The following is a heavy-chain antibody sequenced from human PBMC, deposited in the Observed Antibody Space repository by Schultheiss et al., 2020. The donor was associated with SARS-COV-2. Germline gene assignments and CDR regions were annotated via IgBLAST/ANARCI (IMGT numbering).Heavy chain of an antibody. J-gene: IGHJ6*03. CDR2: IYSGGST. D-gene: IGHD3-22*01. V-gene: IGHV3-66*01. Sequence: GGSLRLSCAASGFTVSSNYMSWVRQAPGKGLEWVSVIYSGGSTYYADSVKGRFTISRDNSKNTLYLQMNSLRAEDTAVYYCARDRYYYDSSGYSPGGYYYMDVWGKGTTVTVSS. CDR1: GFTVSSNY. CDR3: ARDRYYYDSSGYSPGGYYYMDV.